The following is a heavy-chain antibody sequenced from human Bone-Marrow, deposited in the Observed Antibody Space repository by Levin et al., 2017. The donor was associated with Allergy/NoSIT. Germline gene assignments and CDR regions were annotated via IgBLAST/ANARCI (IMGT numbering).Heavy chain of an antibody. D-gene: IGHD2-2*01. J-gene: IGHJ4*02. V-gene: IGHV4-30-4*01. Sequence: SQTLSLPCSVSGGSIRSGDYYWSWIRQPPGKGLEWIGYIYHSGSTFYTLPLRSRVTISIDTSKNQFSLKLRSVTAADTAVYFCAGLTSAAAISYFQVWGQGSLVTVSS. CDR1: GGSIRSGDYY. CDR3: AGLTSAAAISYFQV. CDR2: IYHSGST.